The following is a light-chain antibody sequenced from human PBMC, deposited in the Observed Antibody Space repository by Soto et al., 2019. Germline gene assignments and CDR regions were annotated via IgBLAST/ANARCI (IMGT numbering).Light chain of an antibody. CDR3: QEYNAYSMT. J-gene: IGKJ5*01. Sequence: DIQITQSPSTLSASVGYRVTSTCLASQSISSWLAWYQQKPGKAPKLLIYKASSLETGVPSRFSGSGSGTEFTLSISSLQPDDFGTYYCQEYNAYSMTFGQGTRLEIK. CDR1: QSISSW. V-gene: IGKV1-5*03. CDR2: KAS.